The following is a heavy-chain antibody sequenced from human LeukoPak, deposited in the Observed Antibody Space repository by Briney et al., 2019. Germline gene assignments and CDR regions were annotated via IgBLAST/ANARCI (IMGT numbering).Heavy chain of an antibody. CDR3: ARRSLGYCSSTSCWDYFYYDFRSGYSGFDY. J-gene: IGHJ4*02. V-gene: IGHV7-4-1*02. Sequence: ASVKVSCKASGYTFTSYAMNWVRQAPGQGLEWMGWINTNTGNPTYAQGFTGRFVFSLDTSVSTAYLQISSLKAEDTAVYYCARRSLGYCSSTSCWDYFYYDFRSGYSGFDYWGQGTLVTVSS. CDR1: GYTFTSYA. D-gene: IGHD2-2*01. CDR2: INTNTGNP.